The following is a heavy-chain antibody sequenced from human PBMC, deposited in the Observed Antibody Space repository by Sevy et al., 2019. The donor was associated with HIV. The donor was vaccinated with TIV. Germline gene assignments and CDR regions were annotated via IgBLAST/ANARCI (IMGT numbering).Heavy chain of an antibody. CDR2: ISGSGGST. D-gene: IGHD2-2*01. CDR3: AKAFNRIVVVPAADAFDWFDP. CDR1: GFTFSSYS. Sequence: GGSLRLSCAASGFTFSSYSMNWVRQAPGKGLEWVSAISGSGGSTYYADSVKGRFTISRDNSKNTLYLQMNSLRAEDTAVYYCAKAFNRIVVVPAADAFDWFDPWGRGTLVTVSS. V-gene: IGHV3-23*01. J-gene: IGHJ5*02.